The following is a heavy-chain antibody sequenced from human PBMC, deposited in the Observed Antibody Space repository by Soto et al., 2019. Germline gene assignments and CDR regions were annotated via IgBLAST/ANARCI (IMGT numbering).Heavy chain of an antibody. CDR2: IYQSGST. Sequence: QLQLQESGSGLVKPSQTLSLTCAVSGVSISSDGYSWSWIRQPPGKGLEWIGFIYQSGSTYYNPSLKSRGTMSVDRSKNQFSLKLTSVTAADTAVYYCARAYYDFWTSYHYGMDVWGKGTTVTVSS. V-gene: IGHV4-30-2*01. J-gene: IGHJ6*04. D-gene: IGHD3-3*01. CDR1: GVSISSDGYS. CDR3: ARAYYDFWTSYHYGMDV.